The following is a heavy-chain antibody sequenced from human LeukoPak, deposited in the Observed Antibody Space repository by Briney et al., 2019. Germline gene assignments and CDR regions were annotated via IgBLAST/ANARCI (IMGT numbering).Heavy chain of an antibody. Sequence: TGGSLRLSCAASGFTFSRYWMHWVRQAPGKGLVWVSRINSDGNSTSYADSVKGRFTISRDNAKNTLYLQMNSLRAEDTALYYCARVARGDYYYYYMDVWGKGTTVTVSS. J-gene: IGHJ6*03. CDR1: GFTFSRYW. V-gene: IGHV3-74*01. D-gene: IGHD3-10*01. CDR3: ARVARGDYYYYYMDV. CDR2: INSDGNST.